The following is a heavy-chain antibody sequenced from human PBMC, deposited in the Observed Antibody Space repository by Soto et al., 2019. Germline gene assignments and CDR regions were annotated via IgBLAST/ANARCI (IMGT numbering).Heavy chain of an antibody. Sequence: GGSLRLSCAASGFTFSSYAMSWVRQAPGKGLEWVSSISSSSSYIYYADSVKGRFTISRDNAKNSLYLQMNSLRAEDTAVYYCARDQYCSSTSCYRPRYFDYWGQGTLVTVSS. CDR2: ISSSSSYI. J-gene: IGHJ4*02. D-gene: IGHD2-2*01. V-gene: IGHV3-21*01. CDR1: GFTFSSYA. CDR3: ARDQYCSSTSCYRPRYFDY.